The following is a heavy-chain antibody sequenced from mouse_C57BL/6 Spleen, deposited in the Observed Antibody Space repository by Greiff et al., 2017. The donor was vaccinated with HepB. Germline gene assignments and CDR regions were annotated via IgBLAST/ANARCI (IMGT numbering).Heavy chain of an antibody. V-gene: IGHV5-17*01. J-gene: IGHJ3*01. D-gene: IGHD4-1*01. CDR3: ARGGTGAWFAY. CDR2: ISSGSSTI. Sequence: EVQLVESGGGLVKPGGSLKLSCAASGFTFSDYGMHWVRQAPEKGLEWVAYISSGSSTIYYADTVKGRFTISRYNAKNTLFLQMTSLRSEDTAMYYCARGGTGAWFAYWGQGTLVTVSA. CDR1: GFTFSDYG.